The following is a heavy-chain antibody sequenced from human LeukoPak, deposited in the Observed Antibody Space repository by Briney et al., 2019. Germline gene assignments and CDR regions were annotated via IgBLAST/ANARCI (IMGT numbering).Heavy chain of an antibody. CDR3: AALYYYDSSGFN. CDR2: IYHSGST. V-gene: IGHV4-30-2*01. Sequence: SQTLSLTCAVSGGSISSGGYSWSWIRQPPGKGLEWIGYIYHSGSTYYNPSLKSRVTISVARSKNQFSLKLSSVTAADTAVYYCAALYYYDSSGFNWGQGTLVTVSS. J-gene: IGHJ4*02. CDR1: GGSISSGGYS. D-gene: IGHD3-22*01.